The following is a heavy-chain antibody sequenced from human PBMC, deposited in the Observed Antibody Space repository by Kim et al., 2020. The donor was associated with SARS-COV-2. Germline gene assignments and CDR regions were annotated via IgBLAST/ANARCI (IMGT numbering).Heavy chain of an antibody. Sequence: GESLKISCKGSGYSFTDYWIGWVRQMPGKGLEWMGVVYPDDSDTRYSPSFQGQVTISADKSISTAYLQWSSLKASDTAMYYCARLSLGGVDVPFDFWGQGTLVTVSS. CDR1: GYSFTDYW. J-gene: IGHJ4*02. CDR3: ARLSLGGVDVPFDF. CDR2: VYPDDSDT. V-gene: IGHV5-51*01. D-gene: IGHD3-10*01.